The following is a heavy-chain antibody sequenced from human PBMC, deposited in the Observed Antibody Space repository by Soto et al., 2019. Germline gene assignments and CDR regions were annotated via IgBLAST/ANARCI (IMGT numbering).Heavy chain of an antibody. J-gene: IGHJ5*02. CDR2: IRGTAT. CDR3: AKCAVLRTTSGGSCNWFDP. CDR1: GFSFSSFA. D-gene: IGHD3-10*01. Sequence: EVQLLESGGTLLQPGETLSLSCKISGFSFSSFAMNWVRHAPGEGMEWFSSIRGTATSYADSVKGRFTISRANSKNTVYLPMNTRRGEDTALYYCAKCAVLRTTSGGSCNWFDPWCQGTLVIVPS. V-gene: IGHV3-23*01.